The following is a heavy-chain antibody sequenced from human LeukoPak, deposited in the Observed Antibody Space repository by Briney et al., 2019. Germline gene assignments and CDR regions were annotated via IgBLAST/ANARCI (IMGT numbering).Heavy chain of an antibody. CDR1: GFTFSSYS. J-gene: IGHJ4*02. CDR2: ISSSSSYI. V-gene: IGHV3-21*01. CDR3: ARDWSVAIYYGSGSYSYFDY. D-gene: IGHD3-10*01. Sequence: PGGSLRLSCAASGFTFSSYSMNWVRQAPGKGLEWVSSISSSSSYIYYADSVKGRFTISRDSAKKSLYLQMNSLRAEDTAVYYCARDWSVAIYYGSGSYSYFDYWGQGTLVTVSS.